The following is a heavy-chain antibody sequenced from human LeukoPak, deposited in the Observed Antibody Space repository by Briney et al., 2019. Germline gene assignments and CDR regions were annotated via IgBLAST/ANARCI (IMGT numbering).Heavy chain of an antibody. CDR2: INPSGGST. CDR3: ASGLTRRIDY. J-gene: IGHJ4*02. D-gene: IGHD3-10*01. CDR1: GFTFTSYY. Sequence: ASVKVSCKASGFTFTSYYMNWVRQAPGQGLEWMGIINPSGGSTSYAQKFQGRVTMTRDTSTSTVYMELSSQRSEDTAVYYCASGLTRRIDYWGQGTLVTVSS. V-gene: IGHV1-46*01.